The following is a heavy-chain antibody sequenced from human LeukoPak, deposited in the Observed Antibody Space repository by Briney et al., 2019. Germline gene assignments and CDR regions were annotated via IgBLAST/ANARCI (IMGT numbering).Heavy chain of an antibody. CDR3: AKPYYDFWSAPDD. CDR1: GFTFSSYW. D-gene: IGHD3-3*01. CDR2: INSDGSST. V-gene: IGHV3-74*01. J-gene: IGHJ4*02. Sequence: GGSLRLSCATSGFTFSSYWMHWVRQAPGKGLVWVSHINSDGSSTSYADSVKGRFTISRDNAKNTLYLQMNSLRAEDTAVYYCAKPYYDFWSAPDDWGQGTLVTVSS.